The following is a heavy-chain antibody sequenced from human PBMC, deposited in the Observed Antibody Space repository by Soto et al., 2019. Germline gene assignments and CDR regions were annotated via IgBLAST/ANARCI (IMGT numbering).Heavy chain of an antibody. J-gene: IGHJ4*02. CDR2: IYYSGRT. V-gene: IGHV4-39*01. D-gene: IGHD2-15*01. CDR3: ARQDLVVGDVWSYYFDY. Sequence: QLQLQESGPGLVKPSETLSLTCTVSCGSISSSSYYWGWIRQPPGTGLEWIGSIYYSGRTYYNPSLKSRVTISVDTSKNQVALKLSSVTAADTAVYYCARQDLVVGDVWSYYFDYWGQGSLVTVSS. CDR1: CGSISSSSYY.